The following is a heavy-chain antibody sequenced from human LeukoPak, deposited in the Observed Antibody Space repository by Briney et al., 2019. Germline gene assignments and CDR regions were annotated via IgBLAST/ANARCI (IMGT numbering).Heavy chain of an antibody. D-gene: IGHD1-26*01. Sequence: GGSLRLSCAASGFTLSTYWMSWVRQAPGKGPEWVANIKQDGSEIYYVDSVKGRFTISRDNAKDSLYLQMNSLRAEDTAVYYCARDKVVGATIFDYWGQGTLVTVSA. CDR1: GFTLSTYW. CDR2: IKQDGSEI. CDR3: ARDKVVGATIFDY. J-gene: IGHJ4*02. V-gene: IGHV3-7*03.